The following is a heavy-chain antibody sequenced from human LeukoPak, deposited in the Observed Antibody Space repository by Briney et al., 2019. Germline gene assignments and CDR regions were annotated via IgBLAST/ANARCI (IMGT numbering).Heavy chain of an antibody. Sequence: ASVKVSCKASNYTFNTYGFSWVRQAPGQGLEWMGWVSAYNGNTNYAQKFQGRVLMTTDTSTSTAYMELRSLRSDDTAVYYRARETGPLPYHFDYWGQGTLVTVSS. V-gene: IGHV1-18*01. D-gene: IGHD2-15*01. CDR2: VSAYNGNT. CDR3: ARETGPLPYHFDY. J-gene: IGHJ4*02. CDR1: NYTFNTYG.